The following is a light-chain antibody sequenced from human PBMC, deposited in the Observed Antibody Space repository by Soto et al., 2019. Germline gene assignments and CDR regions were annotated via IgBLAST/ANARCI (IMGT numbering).Light chain of an antibody. CDR2: GAS. CDR1: QSVSSNY. Sequence: EIGLTQSPGTLSLSPEERATLSCRASQSVSSNYLAWYQQKPGQAPRLLIYGASSRATGIPGRFSGSGSGTDFTLTISRLEPEDFAVYYCQQYGRSPFTFGPGTKVDIK. V-gene: IGKV3-20*01. J-gene: IGKJ3*01. CDR3: QQYGRSPFT.